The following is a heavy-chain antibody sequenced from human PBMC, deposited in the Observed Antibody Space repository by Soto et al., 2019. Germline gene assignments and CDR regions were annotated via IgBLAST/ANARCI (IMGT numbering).Heavy chain of an antibody. J-gene: IGHJ4*02. CDR2: INPSGGST. CDR3: ARGPRGYCISTSCYPSGFDD. Sequence: GASVKVSCKASGYTFTSYYMHWVRQAPGQGLEWMGIINPSGGSTSYAQKFQGRVTMTRDTSTSTVYMELSSLRSEDTAVYYCARGPRGYCISTSCYPSGFDDWGQGTLVTVSS. V-gene: IGHV1-46*01. CDR1: GYTFTSYY. D-gene: IGHD2-2*01.